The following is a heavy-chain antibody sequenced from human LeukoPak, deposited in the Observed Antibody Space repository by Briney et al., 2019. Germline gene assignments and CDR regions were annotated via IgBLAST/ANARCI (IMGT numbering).Heavy chain of an antibody. CDR3: AKDFDYGPNYGMDV. CDR1: GFTFDDYA. D-gene: IGHD4-17*01. CDR2: ISWNSGSI. V-gene: IGHV3-9*01. J-gene: IGHJ6*02. Sequence: GGSLRLSCAASGFTFDDYAMHWVRQAPGKGLEWVSGISWNSGSIGYADSVKGRFTISRDNAKNSLYLQMNSRRAEDTALYYCAKDFDYGPNYGMDVWGQGTTVTVSS.